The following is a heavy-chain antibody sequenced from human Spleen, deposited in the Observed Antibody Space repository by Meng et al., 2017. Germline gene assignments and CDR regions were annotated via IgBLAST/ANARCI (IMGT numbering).Heavy chain of an antibody. V-gene: IGHV1-46*01. CDR3: ARDEDISAAGKLFGDY. J-gene: IGHJ4*02. Sequence: ASVKVSCKASGYTFTSYYLHWVRQAPGQGLEWMGMINPSGGSTTYAQKFQGRVTMTRDTSTSTVYMELSGLRSDDTAMYYCARDEDISAAGKLFGDYWGQGTLVTVSS. D-gene: IGHD6-13*01. CDR2: INPSGGST. CDR1: GYTFTSYY.